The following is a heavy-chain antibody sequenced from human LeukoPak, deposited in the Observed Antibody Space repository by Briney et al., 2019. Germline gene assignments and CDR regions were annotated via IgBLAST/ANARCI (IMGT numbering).Heavy chain of an antibody. D-gene: IGHD3-22*01. V-gene: IGHV3-53*01. Sequence: PGGSLRLSCAASGFTVSSNYMSWVRQAPGKGLEWVSVIYSGGSTYYADSVKGRFTISRDNSKNTLYLQMNSLRAEDTAVYYCAKYPIIVVNDALDIWGQGTKVTVSS. CDR3: AKYPIIVVNDALDI. CDR2: IYSGGST. J-gene: IGHJ3*02. CDR1: GFTVSSNY.